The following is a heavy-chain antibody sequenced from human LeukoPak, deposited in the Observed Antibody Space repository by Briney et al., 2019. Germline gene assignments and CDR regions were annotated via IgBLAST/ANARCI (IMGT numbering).Heavy chain of an antibody. D-gene: IGHD3-10*01. CDR3: TTDGYYSDAFDI. CDR1: GFTFSIYT. J-gene: IGHJ3*02. V-gene: IGHV3-15*01. CDR2: IKSKTDGGTT. Sequence: GGSLRLSCEASGFTFSIYTMNWVRQAPGKGLEWVDRIKSKTDGGTTDYAAPVKGRFTISRDDSKNTLYLQMNSLKTEDTAVYYCTTDGYYSDAFDIWGQGTMVTVSS.